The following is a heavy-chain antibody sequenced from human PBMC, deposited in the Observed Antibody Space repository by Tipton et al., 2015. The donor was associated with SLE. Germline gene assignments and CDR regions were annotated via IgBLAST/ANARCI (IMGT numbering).Heavy chain of an antibody. CDR2: IYYSGST. J-gene: IGHJ3*02. Sequence: LRLSCTVSGGSISSYYWSWIRQPPGKGLEWIGYIYYSGSTNYNPSLKSRVTISVDTSKNQFSLKLSSVTAADTAVYYCARDQGGSYESRTDAFDIWGQGTMVTVSS. CDR1: GGSISSYY. D-gene: IGHD1-26*01. V-gene: IGHV4-59*01. CDR3: ARDQGGSYESRTDAFDI.